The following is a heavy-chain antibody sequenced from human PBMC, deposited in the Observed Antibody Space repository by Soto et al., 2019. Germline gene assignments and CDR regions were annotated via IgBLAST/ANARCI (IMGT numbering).Heavy chain of an antibody. D-gene: IGHD3-10*01. CDR1: EFTFSGRS. J-gene: IGHJ6*03. Sequence: EVQLVESGGGLVQPGGSLRLSCAASEFTFSGRSVHWVRQAPGKGLVWVSGIDKVGTDSTYADSVKGRFTSSRDNAKNTVYLQMYRLRVEDTAVYYCVRGWFGPDVWGKGTTVTVSS. V-gene: IGHV3-74*01. CDR3: VRGWFGPDV. CDR2: IDKVGTDS.